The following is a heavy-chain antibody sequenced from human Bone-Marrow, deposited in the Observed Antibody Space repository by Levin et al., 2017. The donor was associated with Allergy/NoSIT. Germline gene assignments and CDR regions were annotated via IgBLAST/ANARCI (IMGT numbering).Heavy chain of an antibody. Sequence: GESLKISCVASAFTFSNFGMHWVRQAPGKGLEWVAVIWSDGNYEYYADSVKGRFTVSRDNSRNTLYLHMNSLRVEDTAVYYCAKGDDEYSSAPDYWGQGTLVTVSS. CDR3: AKGDDEYSSAPDY. CDR2: IWSDGNYE. D-gene: IGHD4-11*01. J-gene: IGHJ4*02. CDR1: AFTFSNFG. V-gene: IGHV3-33*03.